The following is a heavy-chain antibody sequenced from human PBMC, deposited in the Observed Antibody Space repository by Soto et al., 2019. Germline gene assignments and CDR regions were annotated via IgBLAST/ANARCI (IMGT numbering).Heavy chain of an antibody. V-gene: IGHV3-30*18. CDR3: AKGYYDSSGLDYLPFDY. Sequence: QVQLVESGGGVVQPGRSLRLSCAASGFTFSSYGMHWVRQAPGKGLEWVAVISYDGSNKYYADSVKGRFTISRDNSKNTLYLQMNSLRAEDTAVYYCAKGYYDSSGLDYLPFDYWGQGTLVTVSS. D-gene: IGHD3-22*01. J-gene: IGHJ4*02. CDR1: GFTFSSYG. CDR2: ISYDGSNK.